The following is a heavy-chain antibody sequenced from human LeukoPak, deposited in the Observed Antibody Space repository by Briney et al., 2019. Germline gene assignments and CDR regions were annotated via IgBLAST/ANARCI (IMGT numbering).Heavy chain of an antibody. J-gene: IGHJ6*02. CDR1: GDSITGFY. Sequence: PSETLSLTCSVSGDSITGFYWSWIRQPAGKGLEWIGRIYTSGSTKYNPSLKSRATMSVDTSKNQFSLKMSTVTAADTAVYYCGREFVRGISIHFYYGTDVWGQGTTVTVSS. CDR2: IYTSGST. CDR3: GREFVRGISIHFYYGTDV. V-gene: IGHV4-4*07. D-gene: IGHD3-10*01.